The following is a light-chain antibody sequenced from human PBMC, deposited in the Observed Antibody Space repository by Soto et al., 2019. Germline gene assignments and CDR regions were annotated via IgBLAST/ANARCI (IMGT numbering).Light chain of an antibody. J-gene: IGLJ2*01. CDR2: EVS. CDR3: VSYRSTGILL. CDR1: SSDVGGYNF. Sequence: QSALTQPASVSGSPGQSITISCIGTSSDVGGYNFVSWYQQHPGKAPKLMIYEVSNRPSGVSTRFSGSKSGNTASLTISGLQAEDEADYYCVSYRSTGILLVGGGTKGTVL. V-gene: IGLV2-14*01.